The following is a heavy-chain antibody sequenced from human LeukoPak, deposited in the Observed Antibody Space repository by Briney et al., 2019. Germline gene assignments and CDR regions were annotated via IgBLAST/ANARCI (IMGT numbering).Heavy chain of an antibody. V-gene: IGHV3-23*01. D-gene: IGHD5-24*01. Sequence: QPGGSLRLSCAASGFTFSSYAMSWVRQAPGKGLEWVSAISGSGGSTYYADSVKGRFTISRDNSKNTLYLQMNSLRAEDTAVYYCAKWSSQMATIPGALGYWGQGTLVTVSS. CDR2: ISGSGGST. CDR3: AKWSSQMATIPGALGY. J-gene: IGHJ4*02. CDR1: GFTFSSYA.